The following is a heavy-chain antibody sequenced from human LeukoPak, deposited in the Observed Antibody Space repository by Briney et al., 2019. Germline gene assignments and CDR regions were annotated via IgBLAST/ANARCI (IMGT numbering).Heavy chain of an antibody. J-gene: IGHJ5*02. Sequence: SETLSLTCAVYGGSFSGYYWSWIRQPPGKGLEWIGYIYYSGSTNYNPSLKSRVTISVDTSKNQFSLKLSSVTAADTAVYYCARDAGGYDFWSGYSNWFDPWGQGTLVTVSS. CDR2: IYYSGST. V-gene: IGHV4-59*01. CDR3: ARDAGGYDFWSGYSNWFDP. D-gene: IGHD3-3*01. CDR1: GGSFSGYY.